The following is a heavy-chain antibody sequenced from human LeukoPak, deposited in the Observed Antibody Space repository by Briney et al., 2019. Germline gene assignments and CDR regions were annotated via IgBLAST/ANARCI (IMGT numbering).Heavy chain of an antibody. J-gene: IGHJ4*02. CDR3: ARDNNWGFDY. CDR2: IRGSASGLGSGM. V-gene: IGHV3-48*04. D-gene: IGHD7-27*01. CDR1: GFIFSDYS. Sequence: GGSLRLSCAASGFIFSDYSMNWVRQAPGKGLEWVSNIRGSASGLGSGMYYADSVKGRFTISRDDAKNSLYLQMSSLRAEDTAFFYCARDNNWGFDYWGQGALVTVSS.